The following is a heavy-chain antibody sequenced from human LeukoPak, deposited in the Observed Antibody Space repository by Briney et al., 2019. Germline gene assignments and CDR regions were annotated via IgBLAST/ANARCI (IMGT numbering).Heavy chain of an antibody. J-gene: IGHJ4*02. Sequence: GGSLRLLCAASGFTFSTYWMAWVRQAPGKGPEGVANIKQDKTEKYYVESVKGRFTISRDNAKNSLYLQRNRVTAEDTAVYFWARNQLGALDYWGQGTLVTVSS. CDR2: IKQDKTEK. V-gene: IGHV3-7*01. D-gene: IGHD1-26*01. CDR1: GFTFSTYW. CDR3: ARNQLGALDY.